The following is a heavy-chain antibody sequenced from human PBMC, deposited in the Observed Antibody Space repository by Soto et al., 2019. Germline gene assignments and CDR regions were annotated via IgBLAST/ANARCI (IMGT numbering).Heavy chain of an antibody. CDR3: ARGLVIRPYYYHGMDV. J-gene: IGHJ6*02. Sequence: QVQLQESCPGLVKPSQTLSLTCTVSGGSISSGDYFWSWIRQSPGKGLEWIGYISSIGSTYYNPSLKSRGSVSRDTSKNPFALKLSSVTTTDTAVYYCARGLVIRPYYYHGMDVWCQGTTVTVSS. V-gene: IGHV4-30-4*01. D-gene: IGHD3-9*01. CDR1: GGSISSGDYF. CDR2: ISSIGST.